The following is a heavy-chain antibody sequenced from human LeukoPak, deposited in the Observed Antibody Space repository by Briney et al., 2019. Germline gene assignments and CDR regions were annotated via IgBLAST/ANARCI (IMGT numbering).Heavy chain of an antibody. Sequence: GGSLRLSCAASGFTFSSYEINWVRQAPGKGLEWVSYISNSGSTIYYADSVKGRFTVSRDNAKNSLYLQMNSLRAEDTAVYYCARDGKDYDSSSYHFDYWGQGTLVTVSS. CDR2: ISNSGSTI. D-gene: IGHD3-22*01. J-gene: IGHJ4*02. CDR1: GFTFSSYE. CDR3: ARDGKDYDSSSYHFDY. V-gene: IGHV3-48*03.